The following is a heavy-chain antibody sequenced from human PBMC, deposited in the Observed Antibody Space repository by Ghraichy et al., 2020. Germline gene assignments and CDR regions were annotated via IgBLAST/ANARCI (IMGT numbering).Heavy chain of an antibody. V-gene: IGHV1-8*01. CDR3: VRDSSGWSEFDL. CDR2: LNPNNGDT. J-gene: IGHJ1*01. D-gene: IGHD6-19*01. CDR1: GYSFTYYN. Sequence: ASVKVSCKTSGYSFTYYNIHWERQAPGQGLEWVGWLNPNNGDTGYAQKFQGRATMTRDTSISTAYMDLTSLTFDDTATYYCVRDSSGWSEFDLWGRGTLVTVSS.